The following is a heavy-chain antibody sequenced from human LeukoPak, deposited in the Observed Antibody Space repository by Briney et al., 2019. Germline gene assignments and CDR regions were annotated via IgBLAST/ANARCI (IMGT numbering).Heavy chain of an antibody. D-gene: IGHD6-13*01. CDR3: ARLVGGGIAAA. Sequence: PSETLSLTCTVSGGSISSYYWSWIRQPPGKGLEWIGYIYTSGSTNYNPSLKSRVTISVDTSKNQFSLKLSSVTAADTAVYYCARLVGGGIAAAWGQGTPVTVSS. V-gene: IGHV4-4*09. CDR2: IYTSGST. CDR1: GGSISSYY. J-gene: IGHJ5*02.